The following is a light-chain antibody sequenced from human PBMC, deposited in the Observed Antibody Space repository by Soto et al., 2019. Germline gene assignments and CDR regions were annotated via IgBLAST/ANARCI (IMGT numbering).Light chain of an antibody. CDR3: QQYGSSPGT. CDR1: QSVSSSY. CDR2: GAS. V-gene: IGKV3-20*01. Sequence: EIVLTQSPGTLSLSPGERATLSCRATQSVSSSYLAWYQQKPGQAPRLLIYGASSRVIGIPHRFSGSGSGTDFTLTISRLEPEDFAVYYCQQYGSSPGTFGQGTKVDI. J-gene: IGKJ1*01.